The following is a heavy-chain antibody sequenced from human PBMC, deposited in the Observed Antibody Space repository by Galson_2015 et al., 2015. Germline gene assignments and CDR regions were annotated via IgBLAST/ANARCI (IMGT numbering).Heavy chain of an antibody. J-gene: IGHJ5*02. CDR3: ATGRSRGAAAGPGWGNWFDP. V-gene: IGHV1-24*01. CDR2: FDPEDGET. CDR1: GYTLTELS. D-gene: IGHD6-13*01. Sequence: SVKVSCKVSGYTLTELSMHWVRQAPGKGLEWMGGFDPEDGETIYAQKFQGRVTMTEDTSTDTAYMELSSLRSEDTAVYYCATGRSRGAAAGPGWGNWFDPWGRGTLVTVSS.